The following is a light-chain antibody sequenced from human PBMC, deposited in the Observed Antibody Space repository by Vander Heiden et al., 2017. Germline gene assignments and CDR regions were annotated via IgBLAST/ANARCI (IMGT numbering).Light chain of an antibody. V-gene: IGLV1-44*01. Sequence: QSVLTQPPSASGTPGQGVTISCSGRRSNIGTNSVNWYQQLPGTAPKLLIYSNNHRPSGVPDRFSGSKSGTSASLAITGLQSEDEADYYCAAWDDSLNGVVFGGGTKLTVL. J-gene: IGLJ3*02. CDR1: RSNIGTNS. CDR2: SNN. CDR3: AAWDDSLNGVV.